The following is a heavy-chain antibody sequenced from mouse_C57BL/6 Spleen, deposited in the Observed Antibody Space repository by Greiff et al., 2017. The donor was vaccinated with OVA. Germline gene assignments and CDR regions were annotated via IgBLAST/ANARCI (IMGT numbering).Heavy chain of an antibody. D-gene: IGHD2-4*01. CDR1: GYSITSGYY. J-gene: IGHJ3*01. V-gene: IGHV3-6*01. CDR3: ASSHYDYDWFAY. CDR2: ISYDGSN. Sequence: VQLQQSGPGLVKPSQSLSLTCSVTGYSITSGYYWNWIRQFPGNKLEWMGYISYDGSNNYNPSLKNRISITRDTSKNQFFLKLNSVTTEDTATYYCASSHYDYDWFAYWGQGTLVTVSA.